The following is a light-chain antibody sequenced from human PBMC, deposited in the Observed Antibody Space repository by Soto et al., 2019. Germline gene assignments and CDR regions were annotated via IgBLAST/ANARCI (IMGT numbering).Light chain of an antibody. Sequence: EVVLTQSPATLSLSPGERATLSCRASQSVNRYLAWYQQKPGQAPRLLIYGASNRATGIPDRFSGSGSGTDFTLTISRLEPEDFAVYYCQQYGSSGTFGQGTKVDNK. J-gene: IGKJ1*01. CDR3: QQYGSSGT. CDR1: QSVNRY. V-gene: IGKV3-20*01. CDR2: GAS.